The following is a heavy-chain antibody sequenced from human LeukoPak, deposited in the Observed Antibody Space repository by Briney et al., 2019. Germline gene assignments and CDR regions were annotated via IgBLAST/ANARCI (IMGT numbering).Heavy chain of an antibody. D-gene: IGHD2-15*01. CDR3: ALHPRSLLH. CDR1: GFTFSSYS. V-gene: IGHV3-21*04. CDR2: ISSSSSYI. J-gene: IGHJ4*01. Sequence: PGGSLRLSCAASGFTFSSYSMNWVRQAPGKGLEWVSFISSSSSYIYYADSVKGRFTISRDNSKNSLYLQMNSLRPDDTALYYCALHPRSLLHWGHGTLVTVSS.